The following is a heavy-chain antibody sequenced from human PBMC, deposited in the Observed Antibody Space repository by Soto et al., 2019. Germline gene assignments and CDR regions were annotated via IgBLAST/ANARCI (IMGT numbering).Heavy chain of an antibody. CDR3: ARGQGMITFGGVIVVSDAFDI. J-gene: IGHJ3*02. Sequence: GGSLRLSCAASGFTFSSYGMHWVRQAPGKGLEWVAVIWYDGSNKYYADSVKGRFTISRDNSKNTLYLQMNSLRAEDTAVYYCARGQGMITFGGVIVVSDAFDIWGQGTTVTVS. V-gene: IGHV3-33*01. D-gene: IGHD3-16*02. CDR2: IWYDGSNK. CDR1: GFTFSSYG.